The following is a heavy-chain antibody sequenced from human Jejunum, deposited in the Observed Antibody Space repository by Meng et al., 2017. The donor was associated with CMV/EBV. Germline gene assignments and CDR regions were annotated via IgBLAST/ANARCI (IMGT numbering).Heavy chain of an antibody. V-gene: IGHV3-21*06. Sequence: YTMNWVRQAPGKGLEWVSSISSSSSSRDYADSVKGRFTISRDNAENSLDLQMNSLRAEDAGVYYCARGAVDCTSTSCFSGFFDLWGQGTLVTVSS. CDR1: YT. CDR2: ISSSSSSR. CDR3: ARGAVDCTSTSCFSGFFDL. J-gene: IGHJ4*02. D-gene: IGHD2-2*01.